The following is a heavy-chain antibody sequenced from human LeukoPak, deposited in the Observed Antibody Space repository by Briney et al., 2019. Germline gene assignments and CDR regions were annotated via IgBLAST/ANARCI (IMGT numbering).Heavy chain of an antibody. V-gene: IGHV3-30*18. D-gene: IGHD3-10*01. CDR2: ISYDGSNK. CDR3: AKGPYYYGSGSYMFDY. CDR1: GFTFSSYG. Sequence: GGSLRLSCAASGFTFSSYGMHWVRQAPGKGLEWVAVISYDGSNKYYADSVKGRFTISRDNSKNTLYLQMNSLRAEDTAVYYCAKGPYYYGSGSYMFDYWGQGTLVTVSS. J-gene: IGHJ4*02.